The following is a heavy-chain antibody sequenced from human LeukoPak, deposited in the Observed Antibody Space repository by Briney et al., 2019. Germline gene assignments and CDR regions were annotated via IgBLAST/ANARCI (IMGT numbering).Heavy chain of an antibody. CDR1: GFTFSSYS. D-gene: IGHD3-10*01. V-gene: IGHV3-23*01. CDR2: ISGSGGTT. J-gene: IGHJ4*02. CDR3: AKVAHYYGSGSYYEYYFDY. Sequence: GGSLRLSCAASGFTFSSYSMNWVRQAPGKGLEWVSSISGSGGTTYYADSVKGRFTISRDNSKNTLYLQMNSLRAEDTAVYYCAKVAHYYGSGSYYEYYFDYWGQGTLVTVSS.